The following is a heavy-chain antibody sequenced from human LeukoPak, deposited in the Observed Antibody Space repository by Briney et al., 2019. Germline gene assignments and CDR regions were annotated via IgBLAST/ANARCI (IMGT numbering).Heavy chain of an antibody. D-gene: IGHD3-10*01. CDR2: IIPIFGTA. J-gene: IGHJ5*02. V-gene: IGHV1-69*05. CDR3: ARGPRRYDSGSYGWFDP. Sequence: ASVKVSCKASGGTFSSYAISWVRQARGQGLEWMGGIIPIFGTANYTQKFQGRVTITTDESTSTAYMELSSLRSEDTAVYYCARGPRRYDSGSYGWFDPWGQGTLVTVSS. CDR1: GGTFSSYA.